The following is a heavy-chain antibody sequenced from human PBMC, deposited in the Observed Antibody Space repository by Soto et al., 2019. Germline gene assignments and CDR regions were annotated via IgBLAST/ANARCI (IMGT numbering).Heavy chain of an antibody. J-gene: IGHJ6*02. D-gene: IGHD6-19*01. CDR2: IYYSGST. V-gene: IGHV4-61*01. Sequence: QVQLQESGPGLVKPSETLSLTCTVSGGSVSSGRYYWSWIRQPPGKGLEWIGYIYYSGSTNYNPPLKSRVTIPVDTSKNQFSLKLSSVTAADTAVYYWARGIEGWYQGRYYYGMDVWGQGTTVTVSS. CDR1: GGSVSSGRYY. CDR3: ARGIEGWYQGRYYYGMDV.